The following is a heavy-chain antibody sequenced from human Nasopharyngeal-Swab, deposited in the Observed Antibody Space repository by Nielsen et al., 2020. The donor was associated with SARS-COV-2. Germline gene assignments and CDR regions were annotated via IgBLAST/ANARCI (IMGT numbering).Heavy chain of an antibody. D-gene: IGHD5-12*01. J-gene: IGHJ4*02. V-gene: IGHV3-30*03. Sequence: WIRQPPGKGLEWVAVISYDGSNKYYADSVKGRFTISGDNSKNTLYLQMNSLRAEDTAVYYCARGYSGYYYFDYWGQGTLVTVSS. CDR2: ISYDGSNK. CDR3: ARGYSGYYYFDY.